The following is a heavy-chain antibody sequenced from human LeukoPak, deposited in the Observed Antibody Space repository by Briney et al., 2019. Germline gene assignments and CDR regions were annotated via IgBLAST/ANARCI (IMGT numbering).Heavy chain of an antibody. CDR2: IYYSGST. J-gene: IGHJ4*02. CDR1: GGSISSYY. D-gene: IGHD4-11*01. V-gene: IGHV4-59*01. CDR3: ARSEINDYSKY. Sequence: SETLSLTCTVSGGSISSYYWSWIRQPPGRGLEWIGYIYYSGSTNYNPSLKSRVTISVETSKNQFSLKLSSVTAADTAVYYCARSEINDYSKYWGQGILVIVSS.